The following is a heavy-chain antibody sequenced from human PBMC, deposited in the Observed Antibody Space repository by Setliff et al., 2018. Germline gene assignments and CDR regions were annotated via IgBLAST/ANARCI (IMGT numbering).Heavy chain of an antibody. CDR3: ASVVEDYYDSSGYFLPSYYFDY. CDR1: GGSISSSSYY. D-gene: IGHD3-22*01. V-gene: IGHV4-39*07. CDR2: IYYSGST. Sequence: PSETLSLTCTVSGGSISSSSYYWGWIRQPPGKGLEWIGSIYYSGSTYYNPSLKSRVTISVDTSKNQFSLKLSSVTAAGTAVYYCASVVEDYYDSSGYFLPSYYFDYWGQGTLVTVSS. J-gene: IGHJ4*02.